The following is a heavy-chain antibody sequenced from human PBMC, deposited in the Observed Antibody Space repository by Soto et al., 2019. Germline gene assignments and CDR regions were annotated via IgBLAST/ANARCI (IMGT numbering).Heavy chain of an antibody. J-gene: IGHJ4*02. CDR3: ARQNDDYADSYYFDY. CDR2: IYYSGST. V-gene: IGHV4-39*01. D-gene: IGHD4-17*01. CDR1: GGSISSSNYY. Sequence: SETLSLTCSVSGGSISSSNYYWGWIRQPPGKGLEWIGSIYYSGSTYYNPSLKSRVAISVDTSKNQFSLKLSSVTAADTAVYYCARQNDDYADSYYFDYWGQGALVTVSS.